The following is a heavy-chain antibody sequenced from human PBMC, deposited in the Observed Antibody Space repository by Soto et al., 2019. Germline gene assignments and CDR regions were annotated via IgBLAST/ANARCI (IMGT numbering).Heavy chain of an antibody. V-gene: IGHV3-33*01. D-gene: IGHD2-15*01. CDR1: GFTFSSYG. Sequence: QVQLVESGGGVVQPGRSLRLSCAASGFTFSSYGMHWVRQAPGKGLEWVAVIWYDGSNKYYADSVKGRFTISRDNSKNTLYLQMKSLRAEDTAVYYCARDPPYCSGGSCYLDYWGQGTLVTVSS. CDR3: ARDPPYCSGGSCYLDY. J-gene: IGHJ4*02. CDR2: IWYDGSNK.